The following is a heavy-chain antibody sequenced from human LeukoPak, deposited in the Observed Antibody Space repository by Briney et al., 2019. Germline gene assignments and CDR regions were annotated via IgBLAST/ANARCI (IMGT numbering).Heavy chain of an antibody. CDR3: AKSGGYGLIDY. V-gene: IGHV4-39*01. CDR1: GGSLSSGSYY. D-gene: IGHD6-25*01. J-gene: IGHJ4*01. CDR2: IYYSGST. Sequence: SETLSLTCTVSGGSLSSGSYYWGWIRQPPGKGLEWTGSIYYSGSTYYNPSLKSRVTISIDTSKNQVSLKMSSVTAADTAVYYCAKSGGYGLIDYWGQGTLVTVSS.